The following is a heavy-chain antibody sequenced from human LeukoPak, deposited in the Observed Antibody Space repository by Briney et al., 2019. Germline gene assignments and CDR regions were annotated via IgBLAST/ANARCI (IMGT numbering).Heavy chain of an antibody. CDR1: GGSFSGYY. V-gene: IGHV4-34*01. CDR2: INHSGST. CDR3: ARRYCSGGSCYVRRGMDV. Sequence: TSETLSLTCAVYGGSFSGYYWSWIRQPPGKGLEWIGEINHSGSTNYNPSLKSRVTISVDTSKNQFSLKLSSVTAADTAVYYCARRYCSGGSCYVRRGMDVWGQGTTVTVSS. J-gene: IGHJ6*02. D-gene: IGHD2-15*01.